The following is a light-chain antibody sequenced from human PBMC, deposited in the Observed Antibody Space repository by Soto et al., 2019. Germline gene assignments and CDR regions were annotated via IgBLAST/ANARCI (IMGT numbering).Light chain of an antibody. CDR2: DAS. CDR1: QSVTTF. J-gene: IGKJ4*01. CDR3: QQRTKSPLT. V-gene: IGKV3-11*01. Sequence: EIVLTQSPVTLSLSPGERATLSCRASQSVTTFLAWYQQKPGQAPTLLIYDASNRATAIPASFSGSGSGTDFILTISILEPEDFAVYYCQQRTKSPLTFGGGTKVEIK.